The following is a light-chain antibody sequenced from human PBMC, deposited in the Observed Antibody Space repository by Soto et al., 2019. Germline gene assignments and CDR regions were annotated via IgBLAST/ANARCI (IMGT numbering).Light chain of an antibody. Sequence: ESVLTQKKATLSLSPGEIATLSCRASQSVSSYLAWYQQKPGQAPRLLIYQTSIRAAGIPARFSASGSGTDFTLTISDVQPEDFALYYCHQRQSWPRTFGQGTKVDIK. CDR1: QSVSSY. CDR3: HQRQSWPRT. V-gene: IGKV3-11*01. J-gene: IGKJ1*01. CDR2: QTS.